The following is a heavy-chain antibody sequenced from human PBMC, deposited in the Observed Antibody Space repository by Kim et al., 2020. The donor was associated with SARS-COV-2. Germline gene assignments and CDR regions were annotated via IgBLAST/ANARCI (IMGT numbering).Heavy chain of an antibody. Sequence: GGSLRLSCAASGFTFSSYGMHWVRQAPGKGLEWVALIWYDGSNKYYADSVKGRFTISRDNSKNTLYLQMNSLRAEDTAVYYCARDLTTVTFELKRNWFDP. CDR1: GFTFSSYG. D-gene: IGHD4-17*01. J-gene: IGHJ5*02. V-gene: IGHV3-33*08. CDR2: IWYDGSNK. CDR3: ARDLTTVTFELKRNWFDP.